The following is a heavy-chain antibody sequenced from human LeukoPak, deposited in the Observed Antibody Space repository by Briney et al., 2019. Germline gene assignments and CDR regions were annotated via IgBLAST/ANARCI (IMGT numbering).Heavy chain of an antibody. V-gene: IGHV3-33*03. CDR3: VVVEITAAVWQFDL. D-gene: IGHD2-21*01. CDR2: IWPDGSKK. CDR1: GFTFRDYG. J-gene: IGHJ2*01. Sequence: GGSLRLSCAASGFTFRDYGFHWVRQAPGRGLEWAAVIWPDGSKKQYADSVKGRFTISRDNSKSTVYLEMNSLRVEDTAVYHCVVVEITAAVWQFDLWGHGTLVTVSS.